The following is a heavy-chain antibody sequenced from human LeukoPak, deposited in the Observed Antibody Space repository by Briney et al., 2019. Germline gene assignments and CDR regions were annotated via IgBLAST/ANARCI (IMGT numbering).Heavy chain of an antibody. Sequence: PSQTLSLTCTVSGGSISSGGYYWSWIRQHPGKGLEWIGYIYYSGSTYYNPSLKSRVTISVDTSKNQFSLKLSSVTAADTAVYYCARVDLGQWLGHDVFDIWGQGTMVTVSS. D-gene: IGHD6-19*01. CDR1: GGSISSGGYY. J-gene: IGHJ3*02. CDR3: ARVDLGQWLGHDVFDI. CDR2: IYYSGST. V-gene: IGHV4-31*03.